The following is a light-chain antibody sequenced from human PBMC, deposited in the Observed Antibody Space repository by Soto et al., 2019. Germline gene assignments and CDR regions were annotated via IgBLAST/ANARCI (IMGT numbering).Light chain of an antibody. CDR2: WAS. Sequence: DIVMTQSPDSLAVSLGERATINGKSSETVLYSRDNNNYLAWYQHKSGQPPKLLIYWASPRESGVPVRFSGSGSGTDFTLTISSLQAEDVAVIYCQEYYSAPQLTFGGGTKVEIK. CDR3: QEYYSAPQLT. J-gene: IGKJ4*01. V-gene: IGKV4-1*01. CDR1: ETVLYSRDNNNY.